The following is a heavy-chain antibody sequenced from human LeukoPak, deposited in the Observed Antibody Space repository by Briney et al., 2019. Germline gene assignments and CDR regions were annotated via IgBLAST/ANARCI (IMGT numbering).Heavy chain of an antibody. Sequence: SETLSLTCTVSGDSISTYYWSWIRQSAGKGLEWIGRVCPGASTHYNPSLKSRVTMSVDTSKNQFSLKLNSVTAADTAVYYCARGGARGSSAFDVWGQGTMVIVSA. CDR1: GDSISTYY. CDR3: ARGGARGSSAFDV. D-gene: IGHD3-10*01. J-gene: IGHJ3*01. CDR2: VCPGAST. V-gene: IGHV4-4*07.